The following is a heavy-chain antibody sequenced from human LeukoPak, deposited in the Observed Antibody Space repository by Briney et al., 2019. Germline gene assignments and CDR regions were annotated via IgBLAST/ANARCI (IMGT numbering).Heavy chain of an antibody. CDR3: ARGGPPGYYYDYYMDV. CDR1: GGSISSYY. J-gene: IGHJ6*03. CDR2: IYYSGST. V-gene: IGHV4-59*01. Sequence: TSETLSLTCTVSGGSISSYYWSWIRQPPGKGLEWIGYIYYSGSTNYKPSLKSRVTISVATSKNQFSLRLSSVTAADTAVYFCARGGPPGYYYDYYMDVWGKGTTVTISS.